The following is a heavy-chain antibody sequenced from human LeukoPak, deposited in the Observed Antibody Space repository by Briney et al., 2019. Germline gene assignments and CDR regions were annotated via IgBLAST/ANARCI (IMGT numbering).Heavy chain of an antibody. D-gene: IGHD5-18*01. CDR1: GFTFSSYG. Sequence: GRSLRLPCAASGFTFSSYGMHWVRQAPGKGLEWVAVISYDGSNKYYADSVKGRFTISRDNSKNTLYLQMNSLRAEDTAVYYCAKDRGYSYGWSAFDIWGQGTMVTVSS. J-gene: IGHJ3*02. V-gene: IGHV3-30*18. CDR3: AKDRGYSYGWSAFDI. CDR2: ISYDGSNK.